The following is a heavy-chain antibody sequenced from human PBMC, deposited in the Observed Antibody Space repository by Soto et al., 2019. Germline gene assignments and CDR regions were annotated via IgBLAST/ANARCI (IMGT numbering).Heavy chain of an antibody. CDR2: IYYSGST. J-gene: IGHJ4*02. Sequence: KTXAILSLTCTVSGGCISSGDFYWSWIRQPPGKGLEWIGYIYYSGSTYYNPSLKSRVTISVDTSKNQFSLKLSSVTAADTAVYYCARWNYYDSSGYAQTYYFDYWGQGTLVTVS. D-gene: IGHD3-22*01. V-gene: IGHV4-30-4*01. CDR3: ARWNYYDSSGYAQTYYFDY. CDR1: GGCISSGDFY.